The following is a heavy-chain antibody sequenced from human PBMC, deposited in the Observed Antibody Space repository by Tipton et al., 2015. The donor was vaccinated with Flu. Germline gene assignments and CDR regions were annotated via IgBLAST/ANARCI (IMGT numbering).Heavy chain of an antibody. CDR3: SRLGGSGDSGVYTGMDV. D-gene: IGHD4-17*01. J-gene: IGHJ6*02. CDR2: IKSKVDGETI. V-gene: IGHV3-15*01. Sequence: SLRLSCEASGFTFNSAWMSWVRQAPGKGLEWVGRIKSKVDGETIDYAAPVKGRFTISRDDSKNTLYLQIKSLKIEDTAVYFCSRLGGSGDSGVYTGMDVWGQGTTVTVSS. CDR1: GFTFNSAW.